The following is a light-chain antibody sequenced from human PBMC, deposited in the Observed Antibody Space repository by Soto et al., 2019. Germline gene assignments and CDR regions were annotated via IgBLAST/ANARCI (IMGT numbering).Light chain of an antibody. V-gene: IGKV1-27*01. J-gene: IGKJ4*01. CDR2: AAS. CDR1: QGISNK. CDR3: RNSNSAPPLT. Sequence: DIPMTQSPSSLSASVGDRVTITCRASQGISNKLAWYQQRPGKVPKLLMYAASTLHSGVPSRFSGSGSGTDFTLTISSLQPEDVATYYCRNSNSAPPLTFGGGTKVEIK.